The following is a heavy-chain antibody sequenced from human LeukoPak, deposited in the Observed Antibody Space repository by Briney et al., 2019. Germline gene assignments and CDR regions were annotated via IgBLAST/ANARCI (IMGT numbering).Heavy chain of an antibody. CDR2: INPNSGGT. J-gene: IGHJ6*03. D-gene: IGHD3-22*01. CDR1: GYTFNGYY. Sequence: ASVTVSCKASGYTFNGYYMHWVQLAPGQGLEWMGWINPNSGGTNYAQKLQGRVTMTRDTSISTAYIELSRLISDDTAVYYCATNKVVSTMWYYYYYMDVWGKGTTVTVSS. CDR3: ATNKVVSTMWYYYYYMDV. V-gene: IGHV1-2*02.